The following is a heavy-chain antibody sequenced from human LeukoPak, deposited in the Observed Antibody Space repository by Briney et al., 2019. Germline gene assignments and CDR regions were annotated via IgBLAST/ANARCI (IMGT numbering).Heavy chain of an antibody. CDR2: INHSGST. V-gene: IGHV4-34*01. CDR1: GGSFSGYY. Sequence: SETLSLTCAVYGGSFSGYYWSWIRQPPGKGLEWIGEINHSGSTNYNPSLKSRVTISVGTSKNQFSLKLSSVTAADTAVYYCARGPRAFDIWGQGTMVTVSS. CDR3: ARGPRAFDI. J-gene: IGHJ3*02.